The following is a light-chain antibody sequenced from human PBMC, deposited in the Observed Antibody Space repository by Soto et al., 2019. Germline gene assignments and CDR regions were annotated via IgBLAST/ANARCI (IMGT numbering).Light chain of an antibody. V-gene: IGKV1-12*01. J-gene: IGKJ4*01. CDR3: QQANSFPIT. Sequence: DIQMTQSPSSVSASVGDRVTITCRARPGISTWLVWYQQKPGKAPKVLISFASSLQSGVPSRFSGSVAGTDFTLTISSLHSEELATYLDQQANSFPITVGGGTKVQIK. CDR2: FAS. CDR1: PGISTW.